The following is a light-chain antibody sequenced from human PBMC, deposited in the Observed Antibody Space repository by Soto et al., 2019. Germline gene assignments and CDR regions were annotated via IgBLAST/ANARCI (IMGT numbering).Light chain of an antibody. Sequence: EIVMTQSPATLSVSPGERATLSCRASQSVNSNLAWYQQKPGQAPRLLISGASTRATGIPARFSGSGSETEFTLTISSLQSEDFAVYYCQQYNSWWTFGQGTTVEMK. CDR2: GAS. J-gene: IGKJ1*01. CDR3: QQYNSWWT. CDR1: QSVNSN. V-gene: IGKV3-15*01.